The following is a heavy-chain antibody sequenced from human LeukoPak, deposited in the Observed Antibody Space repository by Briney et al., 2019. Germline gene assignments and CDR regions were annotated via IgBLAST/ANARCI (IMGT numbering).Heavy chain of an antibody. CDR1: GGSFSGYY. Sequence: PSETLSLTCAVYGGSFSGYYWSWIRQPPGKGLEWIGEINHSGSTNYNPSLKSRVTISVDTSKNQFSLKLSSVTAADTAVYYCARGYSGYDRDWYFDLWGRGTLVTVSS. J-gene: IGHJ2*01. V-gene: IGHV4-34*01. CDR2: INHSGST. D-gene: IGHD5-12*01. CDR3: ARGYSGYDRDWYFDL.